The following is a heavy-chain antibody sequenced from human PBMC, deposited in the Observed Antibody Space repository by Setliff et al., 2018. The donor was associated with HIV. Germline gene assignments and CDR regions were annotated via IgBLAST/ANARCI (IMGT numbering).Heavy chain of an antibody. CDR2: ISSSGATL. CDR1: GFIFSYYN. V-gene: IGHV3-48*01. D-gene: IGHD3-16*01. CDR3: ARWLQSRGDAFDV. Sequence: PGGSLRLSCAASGFIFSYYNMNWVRQAPGKGLDWVSYISSSGATLYYAGSVKGRFTISRDDGKNSLFLQMNSLTVEDTAVYYCARWLQSRGDAFDVWGQGTVVTVSS. J-gene: IGHJ3*01.